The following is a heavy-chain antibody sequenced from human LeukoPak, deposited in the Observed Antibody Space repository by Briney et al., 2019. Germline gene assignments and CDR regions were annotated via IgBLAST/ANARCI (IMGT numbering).Heavy chain of an antibody. J-gene: IGHJ4*02. CDR1: GFTFSSYA. Sequence: PGGSLRLSCAASGFTFSSYAMHWVRQAPGKGLEWVAVISYDGSNKYYADSVKGRFTISRDNSKNTLYLQMNSLRAEDTAVYYCAKDGSYDSSGYYYEGHWGQGTLVTVSS. CDR3: AKDGSYDSSGYYYEGH. V-gene: IGHV3-30*04. D-gene: IGHD3-22*01. CDR2: ISYDGSNK.